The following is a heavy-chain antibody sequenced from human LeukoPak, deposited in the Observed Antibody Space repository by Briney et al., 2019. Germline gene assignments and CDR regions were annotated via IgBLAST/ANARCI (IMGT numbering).Heavy chain of an antibody. CDR2: INPSGGST. CDR1: GYTFTSYY. V-gene: IGHV1-46*01. J-gene: IGHJ4*02. CDR3: ARDHGDYYDSSGYAYYFDY. D-gene: IGHD3-22*01. Sequence: ASVKVSCKASGYTFTSYYMHWVRQAPGQGLEWMGIINPSGGSTSYAQKFQGRVTMTRDTSTSTVYMELSSLRSEDTAVYYCARDHGDYYDSSGYAYYFDYWGQGTLVTVSS.